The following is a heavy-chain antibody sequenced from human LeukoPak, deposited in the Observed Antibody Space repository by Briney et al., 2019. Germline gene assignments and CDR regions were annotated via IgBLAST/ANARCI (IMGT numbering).Heavy chain of an antibody. CDR2: SGSGGST. Sequence: PGRSLRLSCAASGFTFSSYAMHWVRQAPGKGLEWVSASGSGGSTYYADSVKGRFTISRDNSKNTLYLQMNSLRAEDTAVYYCAKGPRAPYYYDSSGYLNWGQGTLVTVSS. CDR3: AKGPRAPYYYDSSGYLN. J-gene: IGHJ4*02. CDR1: GFTFSSYA. V-gene: IGHV3-23*01. D-gene: IGHD3-22*01.